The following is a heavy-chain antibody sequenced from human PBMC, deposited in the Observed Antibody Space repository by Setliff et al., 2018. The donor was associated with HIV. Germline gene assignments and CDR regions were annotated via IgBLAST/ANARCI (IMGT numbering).Heavy chain of an antibody. J-gene: IGHJ6*04. Sequence: PSETLSLTCSVPGVFLETYYWTWVRQSPGTGLEWIGFSQTTGNTKYNPSLRRRVSIFFDSPKNQFSLSLQSVTAADSAVYYCARDRKVLYGQGLDSYMDVWGKGATVTVS. D-gene: IGHD3-10*01. CDR2: SQTTGNT. CDR3: ARDRKVLYGQGLDSYMDV. V-gene: IGHV4-4*08. CDR1: GVFLETYY.